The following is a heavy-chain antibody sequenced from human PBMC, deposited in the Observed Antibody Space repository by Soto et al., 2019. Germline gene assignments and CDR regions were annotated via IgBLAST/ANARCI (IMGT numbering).Heavy chain of an antibody. CDR2: IYYRGST. CDR1: GASISNYY. CDR3: ATAVPNDYVPNYYPVDV. J-gene: IGHJ6*03. V-gene: IGHV4-59*01. Sequence: QVQLQEAGPGLVKPSETLSLTCSVSGASISNYYWSWIRQPPGKGLEWIGYIYYRGSTNYNPSLKSRVTISVDTSRNQVSLRLTSVTAADTAVYYCATAVPNDYVPNYYPVDVWGRRITVTVSS. D-gene: IGHD4-17*01.